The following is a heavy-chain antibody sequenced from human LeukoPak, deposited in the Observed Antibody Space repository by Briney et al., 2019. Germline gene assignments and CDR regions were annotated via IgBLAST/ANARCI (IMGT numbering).Heavy chain of an antibody. D-gene: IGHD1-20*01. CDR3: ASAAPKYNWNDDAFDI. J-gene: IGHJ3*02. V-gene: IGHV3-7*01. Sequence: GGSLRLSCVASGFTFSSYWMSWVRQAPGKGLEWVANIKQDGSEKYYVDSVKGRFTISRDNAKNSLYLQMNSLRAEDTAVYYCASAAPKYNWNDDAFDIWGQGTMVTVSS. CDR2: IKQDGSEK. CDR1: GFTFSSYW.